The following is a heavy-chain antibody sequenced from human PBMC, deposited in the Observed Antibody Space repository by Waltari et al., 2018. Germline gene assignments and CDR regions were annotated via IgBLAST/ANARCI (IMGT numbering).Heavy chain of an antibody. CDR2: IYYSGSK. CDR1: GGSISSSSYY. J-gene: IGHJ4*02. CDR3: ASLFYYDRPY. Sequence: QLQLQESGPGLVKPSETLSLTCTVSGGSISSSSYYWGWIRQPPGKGLAWIGSIYYSGSKYYSPSLKSRVTISVDTSKNQFSLKLSSVTAADTAVYYCASLFYYDRPYWGQGTLVTVSS. D-gene: IGHD3-16*01. V-gene: IGHV4-39*01.